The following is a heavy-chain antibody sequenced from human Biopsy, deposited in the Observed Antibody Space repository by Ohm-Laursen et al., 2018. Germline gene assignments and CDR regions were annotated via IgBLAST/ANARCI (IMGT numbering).Heavy chain of an antibody. CDR1: GGSISGYH. CDR3: ARDSRGGHLNTTLITGKNLDS. Sequence: SETLSLTWPVSGGSISGYHWSWIRKSPGKGLEWLAYISYTGGITSNPSLNGRATMSLDTSKNQFSLKLNSVTAADTAVYFCARDSRGGHLNTTLITGKNLDSWGQGILVTVSS. CDR2: ISYTGGI. V-gene: IGHV4-59*01. D-gene: IGHD3-16*01. J-gene: IGHJ4*02.